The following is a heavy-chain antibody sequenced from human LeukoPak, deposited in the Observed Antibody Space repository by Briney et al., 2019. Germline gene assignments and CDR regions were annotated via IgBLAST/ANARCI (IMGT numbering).Heavy chain of an antibody. Sequence: GGSLRLSCAASGFTFSTYNMHWVRQAPGKGLEWVSSISGTSRSTYIYYADSVKGRFTISRDNAENSLCLQMNSLRAEDTAVYYCARPSINDYGDFGYWGQGTLVTVSS. CDR2: ISGTSRSTYI. CDR1: GFTFSTYN. D-gene: IGHD4-17*01. V-gene: IGHV3-21*01. CDR3: ARPSINDYGDFGY. J-gene: IGHJ4*02.